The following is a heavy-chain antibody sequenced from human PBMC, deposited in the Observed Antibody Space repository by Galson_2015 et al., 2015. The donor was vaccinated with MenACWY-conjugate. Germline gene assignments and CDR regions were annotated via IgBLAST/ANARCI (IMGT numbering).Heavy chain of an antibody. V-gene: IGHV5-51*01. CDR3: ARHPPGGRGMDV. D-gene: IGHD1-26*01. Sequence: QSGAEVKKPGESLTISCKASGYNFTTYWIGWVRQVPGKGLEWVGLISPIDSKTRYSPAFEGRVAISADNSITTAYLQWNSLQASDTAMYYCARHPPGGRGMDVWGQGTTVTVSS. CDR2: ISPIDSKT. J-gene: IGHJ6*02. CDR1: GYNFTTYW.